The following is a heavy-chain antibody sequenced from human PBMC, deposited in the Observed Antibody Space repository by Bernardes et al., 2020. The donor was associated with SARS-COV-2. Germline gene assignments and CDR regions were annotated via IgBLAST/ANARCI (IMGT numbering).Heavy chain of an antibody. Sequence: GGSLRLSCAASGFSFSNYGMHWVRQAPGKGLEWVSVILYDGTNKNYADSVKGRFTISRDNSKNMLYLQMNSLRAEDTAVYYCEREKIIPTVIRYYYYGMDVWGQGTTVTVS. CDR3: EREKIIPTVIRYYYYGMDV. D-gene: IGHD3-16*02. V-gene: IGHV3-33*01. CDR1: GFSFSNYG. CDR2: ILYDGTNK. J-gene: IGHJ6*02.